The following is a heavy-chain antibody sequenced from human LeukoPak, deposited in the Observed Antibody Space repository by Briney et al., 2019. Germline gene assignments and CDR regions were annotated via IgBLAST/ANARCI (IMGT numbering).Heavy chain of an antibody. CDR2: IYHSGST. CDR3: ARARGCSSTSCYPDYYYYMDV. Sequence: SGTLSLPCAVSGGSISSSNWWSWVRPPPGKGLGWIGEIYHSGSTNYNPSLKSRVPIAVDKSKNQFSLKLSAVTAADTAVYYCARARGCSSTSCYPDYYYYMDVWGKGTTVTVSS. V-gene: IGHV4-4*02. D-gene: IGHD2-2*01. CDR1: GGSISSSNW. J-gene: IGHJ6*03.